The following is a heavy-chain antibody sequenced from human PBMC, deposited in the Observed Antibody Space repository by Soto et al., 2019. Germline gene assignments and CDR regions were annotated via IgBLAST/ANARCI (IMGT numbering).Heavy chain of an antibody. CDR2: IYPSDSDI. CDR3: VRSGTSSGRFSDY. V-gene: IGHV5-51*01. D-gene: IGHD2-15*01. J-gene: IGHJ4*02. Sequence: LKISCKGSGYTFTSYWIGWVRQMPGEGLEWMGVIYPSDSDIRYSPSFQGKVTISADKSITTAYLQWSSLKAADTAMYYCVRSGTSSGRFSDYCGQGTLVTVSS. CDR1: GYTFTSYW.